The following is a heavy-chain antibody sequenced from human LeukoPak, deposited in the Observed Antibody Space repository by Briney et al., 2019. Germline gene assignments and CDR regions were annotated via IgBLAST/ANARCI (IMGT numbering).Heavy chain of an antibody. CDR2: IYYSGST. J-gene: IGHJ4*02. D-gene: IGHD3-22*01. CDR3: ATFTYYYDSSGYCKPYYFDY. V-gene: IGHV4-39*01. Sequence: SETLSLTCTVSGGSISSSSYYWGWIRQPPGKGLEWIGSIYYSGSTYYNPSLKSRVTISVDTSKNQFSLKLSSVTAADTAVYYCATFTYYYDSSGYCKPYYFDYWGQGTLVTVSS. CDR1: GGSISSSSYY.